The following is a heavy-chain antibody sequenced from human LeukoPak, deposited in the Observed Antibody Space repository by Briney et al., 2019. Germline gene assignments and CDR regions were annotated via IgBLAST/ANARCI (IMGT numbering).Heavy chain of an antibody. Sequence: GASVKVSCKASGYTFTSYGISWVRQAPGQGLEWMGWISAYNGNTNYAQKLQGRVTMTTDTSTSTAYMELRSLRSDDTAVYYCPRDPRPSIAARPGHYYNYLNVWGKGTTVTVSS. CDR3: PRDPRPSIAARPGHYYNYLNV. J-gene: IGHJ6*03. V-gene: IGHV1-18*01. CDR2: ISAYNGNT. D-gene: IGHD6-6*01. CDR1: GYTFTSYG.